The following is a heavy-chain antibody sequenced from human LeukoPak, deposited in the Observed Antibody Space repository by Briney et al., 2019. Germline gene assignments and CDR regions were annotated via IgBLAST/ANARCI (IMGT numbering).Heavy chain of an antibody. V-gene: IGHV3-30*18. D-gene: IGHD3-10*01. CDR3: AKEPHYYGSGNYYYYFDY. CDR1: GFTFSSYA. Sequence: GGSLRLSCAASGFTFSSYAMHWVRQAPGKGVELVAVISYDGSNKYYTDSVKGRFTISRDNSKNTLYLQMDSLRAEDTAVYYCAKEPHYYGSGNYYYYFDYWGQGTLVTVSS. J-gene: IGHJ4*02. CDR2: ISYDGSNK.